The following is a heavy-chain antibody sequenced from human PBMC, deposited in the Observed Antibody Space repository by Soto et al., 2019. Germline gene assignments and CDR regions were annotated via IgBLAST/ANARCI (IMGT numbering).Heavy chain of an antibody. CDR2: MNPDSENT. J-gene: IGHJ6*02. CDR3: TRAQFEFDSYFGLDV. CDR1: GYTFTNYD. V-gene: IGHV1-8*01. Sequence: QVHLVQSGAEVKQPGASVRVSCKASGYTFTNYDITWVRQATGQGLEWMGWMNPDSENTGSPQKFQGRVTMTVNTSINTAYMELTSLRSEDTAVYYCTRAQFEFDSYFGLDVWGQGTTVTVSS.